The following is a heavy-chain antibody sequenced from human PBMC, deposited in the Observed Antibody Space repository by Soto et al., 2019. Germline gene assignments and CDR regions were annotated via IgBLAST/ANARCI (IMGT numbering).Heavy chain of an antibody. CDR2: ISAYNGNT. V-gene: IGHV1-18*01. Sequence: QVQLVQSGAEVKKPGASVKVSCKASGYTFTSYGISWVRQAPGQGLEWMGWISAYNGNTNYAQKLQGRVTMTTDTSTSTAYRELRSLRSDDTAVYYCARETMVRGVIPLYRYWGQGTLVTVSS. J-gene: IGHJ4*02. CDR3: ARETMVRGVIPLYRY. D-gene: IGHD3-10*01. CDR1: GYTFTSYG.